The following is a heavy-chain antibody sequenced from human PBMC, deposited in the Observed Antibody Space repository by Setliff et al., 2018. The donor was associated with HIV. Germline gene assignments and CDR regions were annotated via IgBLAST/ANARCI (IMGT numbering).Heavy chain of an antibody. CDR3: ARGGVGSFDY. D-gene: IGHD1-26*01. Sequence: PGGSLRLSCAASGFTFSYYWMHWVGQAPGKGPVWVARIDANGRGTSYSESVKGRFTISRDNAKNMLYVQMNSLRAEDTAVYYCARGGVGSFDYWGQGTLVTV. CDR1: GFTFSYYW. V-gene: IGHV3-74*01. CDR2: IDANGRGT. J-gene: IGHJ4*02.